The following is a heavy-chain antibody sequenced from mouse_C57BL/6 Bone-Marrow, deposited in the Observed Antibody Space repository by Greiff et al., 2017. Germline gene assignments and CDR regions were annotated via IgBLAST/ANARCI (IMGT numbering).Heavy chain of an antibody. J-gene: IGHJ4*01. V-gene: IGHV1-55*01. Sequence: VQLQQPGAELVKPGASVKMSCKASGYTFTSYWITWVKQRPGQGLEWIGDIYPGSGSTNYNEKFKSKATLTVDTSSSTAYMQLSSLTSEDSAVYCWARTVSGLYYAVDYWGRGTSVTVTS. CDR2: IYPGSGST. CDR3: ARTVSGLYYAVDY. CDR1: GYTFTSYW. D-gene: IGHD1-3*01.